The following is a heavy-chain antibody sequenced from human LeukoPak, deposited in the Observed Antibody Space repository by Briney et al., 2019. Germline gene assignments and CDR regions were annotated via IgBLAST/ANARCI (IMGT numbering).Heavy chain of an antibody. Sequence: GGSLRLSCAASGFTVSSNYMSWVRQAPGKGLEWVSIIYSGGSTFYADTVKGRFTISRDNSKNTLYLQMNSLRAEDTAVYYCARGGSYLSAFDIWGQGTMVTVSS. V-gene: IGHV3-53*01. D-gene: IGHD1-26*01. CDR3: ARGGSYLSAFDI. J-gene: IGHJ3*02. CDR1: GFTVSSNY. CDR2: IYSGGST.